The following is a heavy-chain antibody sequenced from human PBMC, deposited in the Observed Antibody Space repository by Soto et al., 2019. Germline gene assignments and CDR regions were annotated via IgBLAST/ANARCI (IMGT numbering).Heavy chain of an antibody. Sequence: PSETLSLTCTVSCGSISSGGYYWTWIRQHPGKGLDWIGYIYYSGSTYYNPSLKSRVTISLDTSKNQFSLKLSSVTAADTAVYYCARAEPTVTLINWGQGTLVTVSS. D-gene: IGHD4-17*01. V-gene: IGHV4-31*03. CDR3: ARAEPTVTLIN. CDR2: IYYSGST. J-gene: IGHJ4*02. CDR1: CGSISSGGYY.